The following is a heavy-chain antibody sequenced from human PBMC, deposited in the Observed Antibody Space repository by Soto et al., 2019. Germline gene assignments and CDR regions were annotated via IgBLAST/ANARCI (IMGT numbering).Heavy chain of an antibody. V-gene: IGHV4-61*01. CDR3: AILHPLGQDWFDP. CDR1: GGSVSSGSYY. D-gene: IGHD4-4*01. J-gene: IGHJ5*02. CDR2: IYYSGST. Sequence: QVQLQESGPGLVKPSETLSLTCTVSGGSVSSGSYYWSWIRQPPGKGLEWIGYIYYSGSTNYNPSLKSRVAISVATSKTQFSLKLSSVTAADTAVYYCAILHPLGQDWFDPWGQGTLVTVSS.